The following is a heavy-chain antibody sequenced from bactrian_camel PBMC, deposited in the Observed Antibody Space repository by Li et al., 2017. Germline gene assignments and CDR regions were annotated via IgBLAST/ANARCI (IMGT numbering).Heavy chain of an antibody. J-gene: IGHJ4*01. CDR2: TILSDDTT. Sequence: HVQLVESGGGSVQAGESLRLSCAASGFTFPDRDLAWYRQAPGNECVEVSTILSDDTTDYLDSVKGRFTISRDSATKSLYLQMNVLRPEDTAMYYCALDIGCYSADQFLDVVPDFHYRGQGTQVTVS. CDR1: GFTFPDRD. D-gene: IGHD3*01. V-gene: IGHV3S63*01.